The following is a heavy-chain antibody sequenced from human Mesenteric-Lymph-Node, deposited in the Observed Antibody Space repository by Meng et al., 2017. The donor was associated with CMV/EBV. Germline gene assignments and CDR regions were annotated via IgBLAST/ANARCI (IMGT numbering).Heavy chain of an antibody. CDR1: GFPLSNARMG. Sequence: SGPTLVKPTETLTLTCTVSGFPLSNARMGVSWIRQPPGKALEWLAHIFSNDEKSYSTPLKSRLTISKDTSKSQVVLTMTNMDPVDTATYYCPRTNYYDSSGPIDYWGQGTLVTVSS. CDR3: PRTNYYDSSGPIDY. V-gene: IGHV2-26*01. D-gene: IGHD3-22*01. CDR2: IFSNDEK. J-gene: IGHJ4*02.